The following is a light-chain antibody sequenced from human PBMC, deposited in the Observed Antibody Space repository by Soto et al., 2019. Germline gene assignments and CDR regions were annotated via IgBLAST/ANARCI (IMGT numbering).Light chain of an antibody. J-gene: IGKJ4*01. V-gene: IGKV3-15*01. CDR2: DTS. CDR1: QSFSSY. Sequence: EIVLTQSPGTLSLSPGERATLSCRASQSFSSYLAWYQQKPGQAPRLLIYDTSTRATGVPARFSGSRSGTEFTLTINSLQSEDFAVYYCQRYNNWPLTFGGGTKVDIK. CDR3: QRYNNWPLT.